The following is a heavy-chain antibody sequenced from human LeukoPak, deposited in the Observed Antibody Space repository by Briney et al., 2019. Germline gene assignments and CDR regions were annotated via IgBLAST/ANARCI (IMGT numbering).Heavy chain of an antibody. Sequence: VASVTVSCTASGGTFRSYAIRWVRQAPGQGLEWMGGIIPIFGTANYAQKFQGRVTITADESTSTAYMELSSLRFEDTAMYYCARGEWYSDRSYYYGMDVWGQGTTVIVSS. V-gene: IGHV1-69*13. CDR2: IIPIFGTA. D-gene: IGHD3-3*01. CDR3: ARGEWYSDRSYYYGMDV. CDR1: GGTFRSYA. J-gene: IGHJ6*02.